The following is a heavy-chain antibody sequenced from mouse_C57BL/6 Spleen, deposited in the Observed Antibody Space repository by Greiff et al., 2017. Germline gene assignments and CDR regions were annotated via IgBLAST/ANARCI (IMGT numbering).Heavy chain of an antibody. V-gene: IGHV1-26*01. CDR1: GYTFTDYY. J-gene: IGHJ3*01. CDR2: INPNNGGT. Sequence: VQLQQSGPELVKPGASVKISCKASGYTFTDYYMNWVKQSHGKSLEWIGDINPNNGGTSYNQKFKGKATLTVDKSSSTAYMELRSLTSEDSAVYYCVISGYEFAYWGQGTLVTVSA. CDR3: VISGYEFAY. D-gene: IGHD3-2*02.